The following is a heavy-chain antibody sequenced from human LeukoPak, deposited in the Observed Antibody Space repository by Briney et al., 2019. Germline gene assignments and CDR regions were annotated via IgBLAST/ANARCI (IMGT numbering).Heavy chain of an antibody. CDR2: IKQDGSEK. Sequence: GGSLRLSCAASGFTFSSYWMSWVRQAPGKGLEWVANIKQDGSEKYYVDSVKARFTISRDNAKNSLYLQMNSLRAEDTAVYYCTRGSRGDTWIQLWLFDYWGQGTLVTVSS. V-gene: IGHV3-7*01. D-gene: IGHD5-18*01. CDR1: GFTFSSYW. J-gene: IGHJ4*02. CDR3: TRGSRGDTWIQLWLFDY.